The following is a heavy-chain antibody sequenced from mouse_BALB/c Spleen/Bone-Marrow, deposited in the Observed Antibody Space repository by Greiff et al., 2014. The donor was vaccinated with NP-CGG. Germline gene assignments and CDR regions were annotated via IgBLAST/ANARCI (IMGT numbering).Heavy chain of an antibody. CDR1: GFNIKDTY. CDR3: ASYDYGCYFDY. Sequence: VQLQQSGAELVKPGASVKLSCTASGFNIKDTYMHWVKQRHEQGLEWIGRIDPANGNTKYDPKFQGKATITADTSSNTAYLQLSSLTSEDTAVYYCASYDYGCYFDYWGQGTTLTVSS. CDR2: IDPANGNT. J-gene: IGHJ2*01. D-gene: IGHD2-4*01. V-gene: IGHV14-3*02.